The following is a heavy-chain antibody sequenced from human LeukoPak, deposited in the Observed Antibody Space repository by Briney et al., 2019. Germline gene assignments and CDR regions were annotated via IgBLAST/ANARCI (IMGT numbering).Heavy chain of an antibody. Sequence: PGGSLRLSCAASGFTFSYYNMNWIRQAPGKGLEWVSSITSSSSHIYYADSVKGRFTISRDNAKKSVYLLMSSLRAEDTAVYYCARDSVVTAKNGYDYWGQGTLVTVSS. J-gene: IGHJ4*02. CDR1: GFTFSYYN. CDR3: ARDSVVTAKNGYDY. CDR2: ITSSSSHI. D-gene: IGHD2-21*02. V-gene: IGHV3-21*01.